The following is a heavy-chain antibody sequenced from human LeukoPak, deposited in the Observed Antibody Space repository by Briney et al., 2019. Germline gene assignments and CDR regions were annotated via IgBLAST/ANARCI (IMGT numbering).Heavy chain of an antibody. Sequence: SETLSLTCTVSGGSISSYYWSWIRQPPGKGLEWIGYIYYSGSTNYNPSLKSRVTISVDTSKNQFSLKLSSVTAADTAVYYCASQQLAYYYYGMDVWGQGTTVTVSS. CDR1: GGSISSYY. CDR2: IYYSGST. D-gene: IGHD6-13*01. J-gene: IGHJ6*02. V-gene: IGHV4-59*08. CDR3: ASQQLAYYYYGMDV.